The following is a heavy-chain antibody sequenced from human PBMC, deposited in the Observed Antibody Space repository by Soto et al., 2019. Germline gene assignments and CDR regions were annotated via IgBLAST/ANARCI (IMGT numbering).Heavy chain of an antibody. CDR3: ARVVPGAEAWFGP. V-gene: IGHV1-18*01. CDR1: GYTFSNYG. Sequence: ASVKVSFKTSGYTFSNYGITWLRQAPGQPLEWLGWISLYSDGTSYAQKFRGRVSMTTDTSTTTAYMELRSLRSDDTAVYYCARVVPGAEAWFGPWGQGTLVTV. CDR2: ISLYSDGT. J-gene: IGHJ5*02.